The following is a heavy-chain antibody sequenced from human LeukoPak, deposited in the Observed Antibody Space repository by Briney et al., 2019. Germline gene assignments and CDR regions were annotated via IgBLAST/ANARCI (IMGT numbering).Heavy chain of an antibody. CDR1: GFTFSSYD. Sequence: PGGSLRLSCAASGFTFSSYDMTWVRQAPGKGLEWVSGVSGSGDSTYYADSVKGRFTISRDNSKNTLYLQMNSLRADDTAVYYCAKPKLRDWSGMDVWGQGTTVTVSS. V-gene: IGHV3-23*01. J-gene: IGHJ6*02. D-gene: IGHD3-3*01. CDR2: VSGSGDST. CDR3: AKPKLRDWSGMDV.